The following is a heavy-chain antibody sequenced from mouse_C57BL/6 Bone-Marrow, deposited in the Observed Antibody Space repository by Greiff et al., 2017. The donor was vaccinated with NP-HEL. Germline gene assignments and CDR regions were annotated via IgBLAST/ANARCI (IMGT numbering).Heavy chain of an antibody. D-gene: IGHD2-12*01. CDR3: ARYYIDY. CDR1: GYSFSSSW. J-gene: IGHJ2*01. Sequence: QVQLQQSGPELVKPGASVKISCKASGYSFSSSWMNWVKQRPGKGLEWIGRIYPGDGDTNYNGKFKGKATLTADKSSSTAYMQLSSLASEDSAVYFCARYYIDYWGQGTTLTVSS. V-gene: IGHV1-82*01. CDR2: IYPGDGDT.